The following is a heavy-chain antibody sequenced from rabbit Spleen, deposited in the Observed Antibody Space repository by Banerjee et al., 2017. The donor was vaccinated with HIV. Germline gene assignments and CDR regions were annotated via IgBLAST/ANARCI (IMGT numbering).Heavy chain of an antibody. D-gene: IGHD5-1*01. CDR1: GISFDISDY. J-gene: IGHJ4*01. Sequence: QSLSVSGGGLVQPEGSLTLTCTASGISFDISDYMCWVRRAPGKGLVWIACIYGGSSGSTYYASWAKGRFTISKTSSTTVTLQMTSLTAADTATYFCARGDTGGGLGDVFTVAYYLSLWGPGTLVTVS. CDR2: IYGGSSGST. V-gene: IGHV1S40*01. CDR3: ARGDTGGGLGDVFTVAYYLSL.